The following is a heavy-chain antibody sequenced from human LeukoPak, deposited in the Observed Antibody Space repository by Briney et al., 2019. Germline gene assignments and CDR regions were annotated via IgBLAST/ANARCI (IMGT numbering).Heavy chain of an antibody. CDR1: GGSFSGYY. CDR3: ASFSYDYTTDPDY. J-gene: IGHJ4*02. Sequence: PSETLSLTCAVYGGSFSGYYWSWIRQPPGKGLEWIGEINHSGSTNYNPSLKSRVTISVDTSKNQFSLKLSSVTAADTAVYYCASFSYDYTTDPDYWGQGTLVTVSS. CDR2: INHSGST. D-gene: IGHD4-11*01. V-gene: IGHV4-34*01.